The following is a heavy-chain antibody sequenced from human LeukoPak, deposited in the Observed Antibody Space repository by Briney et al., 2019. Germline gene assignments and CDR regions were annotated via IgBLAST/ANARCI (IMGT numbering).Heavy chain of an antibody. CDR1: GFTFSDYY. V-gene: IGHV3-11*01. CDR3: ARGIAAAGPFDY. CDR2: ISSSGSTI. J-gene: IGHJ4*02. Sequence: AGGSLRLSCAASGFTFSDYYMSWIRQAPGKGLEWVSYISSSGSTIYYADSVKGRFTISRDNSKNTLYLQMNSLRAEDTAVYYCARGIAAAGPFDYWGQGTLVTVSS. D-gene: IGHD6-13*01.